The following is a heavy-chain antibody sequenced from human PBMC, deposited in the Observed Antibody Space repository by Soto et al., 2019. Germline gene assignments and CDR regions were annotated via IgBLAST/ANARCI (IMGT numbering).Heavy chain of an antibody. Sequence: QVQLQEPGPGLVKPSETLSLTCTISGGSFSTYYWTWIRQPPGKGLEWIGYIYYSGSTTYNPSLKGRVTISLDTTKNQFSLNLRSVTAEDTAMYYCARDLGTPEFLIWGLGTQVTVSS. CDR1: GGSFSTYY. CDR3: ARDLGTPEFLI. CDR2: IYYSGST. D-gene: IGHD1-26*01. V-gene: IGHV4-59*01. J-gene: IGHJ3*02.